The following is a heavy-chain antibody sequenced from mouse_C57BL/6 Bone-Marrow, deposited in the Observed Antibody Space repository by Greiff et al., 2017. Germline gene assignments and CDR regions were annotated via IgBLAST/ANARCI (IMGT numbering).Heavy chain of an antibody. CDR2: INPRSGYT. V-gene: IGHV1-4*01. D-gene: IGHD1-1*01. Sequence: LVESGAELARPGASVKMSCKASGYTFTSYTMHWVKQRPGQGLEWIGYINPRSGYTKYNQKFKDKATLTADKSSSTAYMQLSSLTSEDSAVYYCARETVVYFDYWGQGTTLTVSS. CDR3: ARETVVYFDY. J-gene: IGHJ2*01. CDR1: GYTFTSYT.